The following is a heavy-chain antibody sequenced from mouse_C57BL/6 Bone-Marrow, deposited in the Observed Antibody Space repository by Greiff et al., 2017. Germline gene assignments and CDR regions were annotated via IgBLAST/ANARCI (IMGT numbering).Heavy chain of an antibody. CDR3: TTVYYGSPWYFDV. CDR2: IDPENGDT. CDR1: GFNIKDYY. D-gene: IGHD1-1*01. Sequence: VQLQQSGAELVRPGASVKLSCTASGFNIKDYYMHWVKQRPEQGLEWIGWIDPENGDTEYASKFQGKATITADTASNTAYLQLSSLTSEDTAVYYCTTVYYGSPWYFDVWGTGTTVTVSS. J-gene: IGHJ1*03. V-gene: IGHV14-4*01.